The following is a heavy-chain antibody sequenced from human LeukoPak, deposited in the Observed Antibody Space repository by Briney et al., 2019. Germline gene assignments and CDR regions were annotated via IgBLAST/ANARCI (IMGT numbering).Heavy chain of an antibody. CDR2: ISSSGTTI. CDR3: ARNRGYGGYDSDY. J-gene: IGHJ4*02. D-gene: IGHD5-12*01. V-gene: IGHV3-11*01. Sequence: PGGSLRLSCAASGFSFSDYYMSWIRQAPGKGLEWVSYISSSGTTIYYADSVKGRFTISRDNAKNSLYLQMNSLRAEDTAVYYCARNRGYGGYDSDYWGQGTLVPVSS. CDR1: GFSFSDYY.